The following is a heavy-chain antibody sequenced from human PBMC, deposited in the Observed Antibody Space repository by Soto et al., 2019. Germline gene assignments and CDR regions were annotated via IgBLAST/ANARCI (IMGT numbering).Heavy chain of an antibody. D-gene: IGHD6-13*01. V-gene: IGHV3-11*05. Sequence: QVQLVESGGGLVKPGGSLRLSCAASGFTFSDYYMSWIRQAPGKGLEWVSYISSSSSYTNYADSVKGRFTISRDNAKNSLYLQMNSLRAEDTAVYYCARDKKVRWGIAAAGYYFDYWGQGTLVTVSS. CDR2: ISSSSSYT. CDR1: GFTFSDYY. CDR3: ARDKKVRWGIAAAGYYFDY. J-gene: IGHJ4*02.